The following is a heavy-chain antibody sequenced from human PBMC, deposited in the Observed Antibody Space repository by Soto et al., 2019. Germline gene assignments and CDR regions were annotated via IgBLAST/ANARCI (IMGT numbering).Heavy chain of an antibody. Sequence: SETLSLTCSVYVRSFSGYYWSWSRQPPGKGLEWIGEINHSGSTNYNPSLKSRVTISVDTSKNQFSLKLSSVTAADTAVYYCARGGGLLYDFWSGYYGKAFDIWGQGTMVTVSS. CDR2: INHSGST. D-gene: IGHD3-3*01. CDR1: VRSFSGYY. V-gene: IGHV4-34*01. CDR3: ARGGGLLYDFWSGYYGKAFDI. J-gene: IGHJ3*02.